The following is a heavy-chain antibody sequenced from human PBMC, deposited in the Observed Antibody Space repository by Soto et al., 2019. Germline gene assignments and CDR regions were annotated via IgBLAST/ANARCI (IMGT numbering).Heavy chain of an antibody. J-gene: IGHJ6*02. D-gene: IGHD6-19*01. Sequence: EVQLLESGGGLVQPGGSLRLSCEASGFTFSSYAMSWVRQAPGKGVEWVSAISGSGGSTYYADSVKCLFTISRDSSKNTRHLQMNSLRAENTAVYYCANTFMSGWPEYYYGMDVWGQGTTVTVSS. CDR3: ANTFMSGWPEYYYGMDV. V-gene: IGHV3-23*01. CDR2: ISGSGGST. CDR1: GFTFSSYA.